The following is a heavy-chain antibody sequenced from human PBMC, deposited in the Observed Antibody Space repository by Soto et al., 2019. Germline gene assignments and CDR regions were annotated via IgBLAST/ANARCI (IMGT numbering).Heavy chain of an antibody. CDR1: GGSISSYY. V-gene: IGHV4-59*08. D-gene: IGHD3-10*01. J-gene: IGHJ4*02. Sequence: SHTLSLTCTVSGGSISSYYWSWIRQPPGKGLEWIGYIYYSGSTNYNPSLKSRVTISEDTPKNQFSLKLNSMTAADTAVYYCARHNYGSGSTYFDYLGQGNLVTVS. CDR3: ARHNYGSGSTYFDY. CDR2: IYYSGST.